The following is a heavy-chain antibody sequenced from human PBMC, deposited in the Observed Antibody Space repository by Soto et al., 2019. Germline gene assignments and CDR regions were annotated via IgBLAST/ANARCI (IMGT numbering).Heavy chain of an antibody. J-gene: IGHJ4*02. CDR1: GFTFSNYD. Sequence: EVQLLESGGGLVQPGGSLRLSCAASGFTFSNYDMSWVRQAPGKGLEWVSSLSSSGGSTYYADSVTGRFTISRDNPKNTLYLQMSSLSAADTAVYYCARRDCGSGTNCEFGAPACAYWGQGNLVTVTS. CDR2: LSSSGGST. CDR3: ARRDCGSGTNCEFGAPACAY. V-gene: IGHV3-23*01. D-gene: IGHD2-21*01.